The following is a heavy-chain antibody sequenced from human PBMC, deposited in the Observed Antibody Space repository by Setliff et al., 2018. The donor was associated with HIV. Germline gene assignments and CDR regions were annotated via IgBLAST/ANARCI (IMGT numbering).Heavy chain of an antibody. Sequence: GASVKVSCKTSGYLFTSHDINWVRQATGQWLEWLGWMNPINGDTGYAQEFQDRVTLTRDTSIDTAYMELSSLRSEDTAVYYCARGSGDVGDYWGQGSLVTVSS. CDR1: GYLFTSHD. V-gene: IGHV1-8*01. D-gene: IGHD7-27*01. CDR3: ARGSGDVGDY. J-gene: IGHJ4*02. CDR2: MNPINGDT.